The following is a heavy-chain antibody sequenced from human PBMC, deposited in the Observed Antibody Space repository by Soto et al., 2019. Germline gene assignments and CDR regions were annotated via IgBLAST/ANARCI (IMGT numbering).Heavy chain of an antibody. J-gene: IGHJ4*02. CDR3: ARENYDSSGYYYFDY. D-gene: IGHD3-22*01. CDR1: VFTFSSYS. Sequence: GSLRLSCAASVFTFSSYSMNWVRQSPGKGLEWVSSISSSSSYIYYADSVKGRFTISRDNAKNSLYLQMNSLRAEDTAVYYCARENYDSSGYYYFDYWGQGTLVTVSS. V-gene: IGHV3-21*01. CDR2: ISSSSSYI.